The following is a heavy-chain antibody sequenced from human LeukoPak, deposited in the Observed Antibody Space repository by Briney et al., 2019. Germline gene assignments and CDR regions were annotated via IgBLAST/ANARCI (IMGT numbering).Heavy chain of an antibody. J-gene: IGHJ4*02. CDR1: GNTFTRYA. D-gene: IGHD6-19*01. CDR3: ARGRAVAGTPIGIDY. V-gene: IGHV1-3*03. Sequence: ASVKVSCKASGNTFTRYAIHWVRQAPGQRLEWMGWINAGNGNTKYSQEFQGRVTITRDTSASTAYMELSSLRSEDMAVYYCARGRAVAGTPIGIDYWGQGTLVTVSS. CDR2: INAGNGNT.